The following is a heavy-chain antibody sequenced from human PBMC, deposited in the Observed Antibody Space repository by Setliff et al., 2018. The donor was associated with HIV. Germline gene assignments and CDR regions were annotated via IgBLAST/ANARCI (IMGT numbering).Heavy chain of an antibody. V-gene: IGHV4-39*07. J-gene: IGHJ4*02. CDR2: IYYSGST. Sequence: PSETLSLTCTVSGGSISSSSYYWGWIRQPPGKGLEWIGTIYYSGSTYYNTSLKSRVTISVDTSKNQFSLKLSSVTAAATAVYYCARDPWVRGVIMAPDYWGQGTLVTVSS. CDR3: ARDPWVRGVIMAPDY. D-gene: IGHD3-10*01. CDR1: GGSISSSSYY.